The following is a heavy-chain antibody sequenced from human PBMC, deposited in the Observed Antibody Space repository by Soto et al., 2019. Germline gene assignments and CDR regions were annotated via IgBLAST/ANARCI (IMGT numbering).Heavy chain of an antibody. CDR1: GYTFTGHY. D-gene: IGHD3-3*01. V-gene: IGHV1-2*02. CDR2: IGPESGAT. CDR3: AREDLWSGYRRVGWFDP. J-gene: IGHJ5*02. Sequence: ASVKVSCKASGYTFTGHYIHWVRQAPEQGPEWMGEIGPESGATRYAQRFQGRVTMTRDMSITTVYMELNNLSSVTAADTAVYYCAREDLWSGYRRVGWFDPWGQGTLVTVSS.